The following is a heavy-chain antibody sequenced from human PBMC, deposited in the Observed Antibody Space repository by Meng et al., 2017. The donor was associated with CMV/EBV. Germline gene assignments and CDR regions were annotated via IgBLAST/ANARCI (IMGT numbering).Heavy chain of an antibody. Sequence: GESLKISCAASGFTFSSYWMSWVRQASGKGLEWVANIKQDGSEKYYVDSVKGRFTISRDNAKNSLYLQMNSLRAEDTAVYYCARSDCSSTSCYNYYYYGMDVWGQGTTVTVSS. V-gene: IGHV3-7*01. CDR3: ARSDCSSTSCYNYYYYGMDV. D-gene: IGHD2-2*02. J-gene: IGHJ6*02. CDR2: IKQDGSEK. CDR1: GFTFSSYW.